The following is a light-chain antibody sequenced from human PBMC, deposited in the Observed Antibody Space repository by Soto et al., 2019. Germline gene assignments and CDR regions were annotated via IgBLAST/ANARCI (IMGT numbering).Light chain of an antibody. Sequence: ETVMTQSPGTLSLSPGERATLSCRASQSVSSGYLAWYQQKPGQAPRLLIFGASNRATGIPDRFTGSGSGKDFTLTISRLEPEDFAVYYCQQYGISQNTFGQGTSLEIK. CDR2: GAS. CDR3: QQYGISQNT. CDR1: QSVSSGY. J-gene: IGKJ2*01. V-gene: IGKV3-20*01.